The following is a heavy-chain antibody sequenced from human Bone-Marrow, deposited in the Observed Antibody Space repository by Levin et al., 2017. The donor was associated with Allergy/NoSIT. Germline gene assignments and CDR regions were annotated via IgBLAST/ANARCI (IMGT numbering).Heavy chain of an antibody. V-gene: IGHV3-7*01. CDR2: IKQGGAET. CDR1: GFVSSSHW. Sequence: QPGGSLRLSCVASGFVSSSHWMGWVRKAPGKGLQWVANIKQGGAETYYVDSVKGRFIISRDDARKSLFLQMHSLRAEDSGVYYCARGYYADYDWGQGTLVTVSS. CDR3: ARGYYADYD. D-gene: IGHD4-17*01. J-gene: IGHJ4*02.